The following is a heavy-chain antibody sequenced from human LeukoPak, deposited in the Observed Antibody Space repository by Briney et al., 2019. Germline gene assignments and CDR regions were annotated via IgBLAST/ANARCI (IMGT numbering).Heavy chain of an antibody. CDR1: GFTFSSYS. Sequence: GGSLRLSCAASGFTFSSYSMNWVRQAPGKGLEWVSAISGSGGSTYYADSVKGRFTISRDNSRNTLYLQMNSLRVEDTAVYYCAKGHTDYGTGFDLWGQGTLVTVSS. CDR2: ISGSGGST. J-gene: IGHJ4*02. D-gene: IGHD4-17*01. V-gene: IGHV3-23*01. CDR3: AKGHTDYGTGFDL.